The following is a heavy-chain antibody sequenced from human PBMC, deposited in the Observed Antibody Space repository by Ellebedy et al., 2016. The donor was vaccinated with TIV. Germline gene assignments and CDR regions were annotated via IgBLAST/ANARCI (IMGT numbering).Heavy chain of an antibody. CDR2: FDPEDGET. D-gene: IGHD6-13*01. V-gene: IGHV1-24*01. J-gene: IGHJ3*02. Sequence: AASVKVSCKVSGYTLTELSMHWVRQAPGEGLEWVGGFDPEDGETIYAQKFQGRVTLTEDTSTDTAYMELGSLRSQDTAVYYCALFLGIAAPNDAFDIWGQGTMVTVSS. CDR1: GYTLTELS. CDR3: ALFLGIAAPNDAFDI.